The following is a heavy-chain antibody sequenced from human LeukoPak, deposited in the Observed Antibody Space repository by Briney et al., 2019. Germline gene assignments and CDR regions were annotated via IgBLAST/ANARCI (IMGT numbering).Heavy chain of an antibody. V-gene: IGHV3-30*04. J-gene: IGHJ6*03. Sequence: GGSLRLSCAASGFTTSNHAIHWLRQAPGKGLEWVAVISYDGSNKYYADSAKGRFTISRDNSKNTLYLQMNSMRGEDTAVYYCARVTREGTTTGFGYMDVWGKGTTVTVSS. CDR3: ARVTREGTTTGFGYMDV. CDR1: GFTTSNHA. D-gene: IGHD4-17*01. CDR2: ISYDGSNK.